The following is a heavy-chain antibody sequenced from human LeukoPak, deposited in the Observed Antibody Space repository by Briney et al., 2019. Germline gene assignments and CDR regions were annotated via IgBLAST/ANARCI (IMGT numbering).Heavy chain of an antibody. CDR2: IYYSGST. J-gene: IGHJ5*02. V-gene: IGHV4-59*01. Sequence: SETLSLTCTVSGGSISSYYWSWIRQPPGKGLEWIGYIYYSGSTNYNPSLKSRVTISVDTSKNQFSLKLSSVTAADTAVYYCARHDYSVTWVDPWGQGTLVTVS. CDR1: GGSISSYY. CDR3: ARHDYSVTWVDP. D-gene: IGHD4-11*01.